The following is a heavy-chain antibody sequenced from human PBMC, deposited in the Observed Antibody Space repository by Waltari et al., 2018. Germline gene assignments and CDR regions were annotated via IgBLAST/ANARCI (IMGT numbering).Heavy chain of an antibody. D-gene: IGHD1-26*01. CDR1: GFTFSTYW. Sequence: EVQLVQSGGGLVQLGGSLRLPCAASGFTFSTYWMRWVRQAPGKGLGWLAKIKEDGGDKNYVDSVRGRITISRDNAKNTLYLQMNSLRVEDTAIYYCAREIVGATVIFDYWGQGTLVTVSS. J-gene: IGHJ4*02. CDR3: AREIVGATVIFDY. V-gene: IGHV3-7*01. CDR2: IKEDGGDK.